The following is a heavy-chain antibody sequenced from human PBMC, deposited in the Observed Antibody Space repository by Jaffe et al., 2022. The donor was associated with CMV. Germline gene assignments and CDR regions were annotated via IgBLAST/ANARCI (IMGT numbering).Heavy chain of an antibody. J-gene: IGHJ6*02. D-gene: IGHD3-3*01. V-gene: IGHV5-51*01. CDR1: GYSFANYW. Sequence: EVQLVQSGAEVKKPGESLKISCKCSGYSFANYWIGWVRQMSGKGLEWMGIIYPGDSDTRYSPSFEGQVTISADKSINTAYLEWSSLKASDTAMYYCARQAYGSWSGSMDVWGQGTTVTVSS. CDR2: IYPGDSDT. CDR3: ARQAYGSWSGSMDV.